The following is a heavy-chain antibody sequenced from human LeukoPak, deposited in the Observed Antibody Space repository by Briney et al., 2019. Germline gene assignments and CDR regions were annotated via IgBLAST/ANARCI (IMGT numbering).Heavy chain of an antibody. J-gene: IGHJ3*02. Sequence: SQTLSLTCAISGDSVSSNSATWNWIRQPPLRGLEWLGRTYYRSKWYNDYAVSVKSRITISPDTSKNQFSLQLNSVTPEDTAVYYCARVGHPWGIEDAFDIWGQGTMVTVSS. CDR3: ARVGHPWGIEDAFDI. CDR1: GDSVSSNSAT. CDR2: TYYRSKWYN. D-gene: IGHD3-16*01. V-gene: IGHV6-1*01.